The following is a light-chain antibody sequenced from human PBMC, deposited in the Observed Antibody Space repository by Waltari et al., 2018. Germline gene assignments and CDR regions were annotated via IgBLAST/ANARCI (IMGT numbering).Light chain of an antibody. Sequence: EIVLTQSPGTLSLSPGERATFSCRASQSVSRFLAWYQQKPGQAPRLLIYAASSRATGIPDRFSGSGSGTDFSLTISRLEPEDVAMYYCQHYVSLPATFGQGTKVEIK. V-gene: IGKV3-20*01. CDR1: QSVSRF. J-gene: IGKJ1*01. CDR2: AAS. CDR3: QHYVSLPAT.